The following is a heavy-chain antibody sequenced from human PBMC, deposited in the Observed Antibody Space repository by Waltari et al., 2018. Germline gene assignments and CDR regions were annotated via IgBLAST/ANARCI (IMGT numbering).Heavy chain of an antibody. CDR2: INQSGKT. Sequence: QVRIDQWGTGLLKPSETLSLSCAVFGGPFHDFFLAWVRPAPGKGLAWLGEINQSGKTYYNPSLKSRVTLSVDPSKSQFSLSLRSVTAADTAVYYCARRNYCSSVTCYFDATSYYYYYMDVWGKGTALIVSS. D-gene: IGHD2-2*01. CDR1: GGPFHDFF. J-gene: IGHJ6*03. V-gene: IGHV4-34*01. CDR3: ARRNYCSSVTCYFDATSYYYYYMDV.